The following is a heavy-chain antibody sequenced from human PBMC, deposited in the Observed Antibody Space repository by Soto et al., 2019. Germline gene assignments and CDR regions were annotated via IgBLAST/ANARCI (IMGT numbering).Heavy chain of an antibody. Sequence: GGSLRLSCAASGFTVSSNYMSWVRQAPGKGLEWVSVIYSGGSTYYADSVKGRCTISRDNSKNTLYLQMNSLRAEDRAVYYCARVGGATIFGVVIMPPQGMDVWGQGTTVTVSS. CDR1: GFTVSSNY. V-gene: IGHV3-53*01. CDR3: ARVGGATIFGVVIMPPQGMDV. D-gene: IGHD3-3*01. J-gene: IGHJ6*02. CDR2: IYSGGST.